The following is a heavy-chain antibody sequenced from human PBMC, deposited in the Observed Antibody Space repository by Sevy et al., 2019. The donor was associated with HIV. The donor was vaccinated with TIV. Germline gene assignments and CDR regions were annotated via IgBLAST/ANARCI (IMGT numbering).Heavy chain of an antibody. D-gene: IGHD5-18*01. CDR2: IYSDATT. V-gene: IGHV3-66*01. CDR1: RFTVNNNY. CDR3: ARGKTGYGYALSY. J-gene: IGHJ4*02. Sequence: GGYLRLSCAASRFTVNNNYMTWVRQAPGKGLEGISIIYSDATTYHADSMKDRFNISRDNSKNMLYLQMNNLRVEDTAVYYCARGKTGYGYALSYWGQGTLVTVSS.